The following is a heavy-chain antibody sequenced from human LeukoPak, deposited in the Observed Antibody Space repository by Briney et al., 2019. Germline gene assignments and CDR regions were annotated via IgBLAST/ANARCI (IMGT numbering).Heavy chain of an antibody. J-gene: IGHJ4*02. V-gene: IGHV3-30*02. D-gene: IGHD3-22*01. CDR1: GFIFRDYG. CDR3: AIYDSRGDFDY. CDR2: IRNDESDR. Sequence: GGSLRLSCAASGFIFRDYGMHWVRQAPGKGLEWVAFIRNDESDRDHADSVKGRFTISRDDPKNTLYLQMTGLRPEDTGVYYCAIYDSRGDFDYWGQGTQVTVSA.